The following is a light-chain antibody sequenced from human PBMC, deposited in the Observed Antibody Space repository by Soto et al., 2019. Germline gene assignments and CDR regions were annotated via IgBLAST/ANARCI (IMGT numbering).Light chain of an antibody. V-gene: IGKV1-5*01. CDR3: QQYNTYGLT. J-gene: IGKJ4*02. CDR1: QSVGNS. Sequence: DIQMTQSPSTLSASVGDRVSITCRASQSVGNSLAWYQRRPGKAPKLLIFDASTLESGVPSKFSGSGSDTEFTFTISSLQPDDSATYYCQQYNTYGLTLGGGTKVDIK. CDR2: DAS.